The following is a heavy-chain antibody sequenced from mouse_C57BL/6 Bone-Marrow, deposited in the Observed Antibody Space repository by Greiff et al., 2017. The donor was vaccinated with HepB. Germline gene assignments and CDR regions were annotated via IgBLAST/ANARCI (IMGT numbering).Heavy chain of an antibody. Sequence: QVQLKESGAELVRPGASVTLSCKASGYTFTDYEMHWVKQTPVHGLEWIGAIDPETGGTAYNQKFKGKAILTADKSSSTAYMELRSLTSEDSAVYYCTRPLITTAPHWGQGTTLTVSS. CDR2: IDPETGGT. J-gene: IGHJ2*01. CDR1: GYTFTDYE. D-gene: IGHD1-2*01. CDR3: TRPLITTAPH. V-gene: IGHV1-15*01.